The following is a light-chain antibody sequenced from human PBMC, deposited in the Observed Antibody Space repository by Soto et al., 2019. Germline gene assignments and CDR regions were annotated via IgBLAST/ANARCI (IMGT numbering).Light chain of an antibody. J-gene: IGKJ2*01. V-gene: IGKV3-20*01. CDR3: QQYGSSPRYT. CDR1: QSVSSSY. CDR2: GAS. Sequence: DIVLTQSPGTLSLSPGERATLSCRASQSVSSSYLAWYQQKPGQAPRLLIYGASSRATGIPDRFSGSGSGTDFTRTISRLEPEDFAVYYCQQYGSSPRYTFGQGTKLEIK.